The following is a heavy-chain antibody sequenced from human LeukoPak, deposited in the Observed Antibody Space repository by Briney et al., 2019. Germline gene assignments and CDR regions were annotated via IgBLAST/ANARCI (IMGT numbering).Heavy chain of an antibody. CDR1: GFTFSSYW. CDR2: IKQDGSDK. CDR3: ARDLGSSPGGDAFDI. Sequence: GGSLRLSCAASGFTFSSYWMSWVRQAPGKGLEWVANIKQDGSDKYYVDSVKGRFTISRDTDKNSLYLQMNSLRADDTAVYYCARDLGSSPGGDAFDIWGQGTMVTVSS. J-gene: IGHJ3*02. V-gene: IGHV3-7*01. D-gene: IGHD6-13*01.